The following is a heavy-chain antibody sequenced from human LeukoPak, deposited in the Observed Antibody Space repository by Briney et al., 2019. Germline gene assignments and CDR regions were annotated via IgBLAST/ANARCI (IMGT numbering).Heavy chain of an antibody. CDR2: ISGSGTYI. CDR3: ARDPYYDFWSDYGTEAFAI. D-gene: IGHD3-3*01. V-gene: IGHV3-21*01. J-gene: IGHJ3*02. CDR1: GFTFSNYN. Sequence: GGSLRLSCVASGFTFSNYNMNWVRQAPGKGLEWVSSISGSGTYIYYADSLKGRFTISRDNAKNSLYLQMNSLRAEDTAVYYCARDPYYDFWSDYGTEAFAIWGQGTMVTVSS.